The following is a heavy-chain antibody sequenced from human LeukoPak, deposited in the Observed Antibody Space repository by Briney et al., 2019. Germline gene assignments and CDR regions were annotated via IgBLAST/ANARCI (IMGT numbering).Heavy chain of an antibody. CDR3: ARDRSGPYSSSWPDAFDI. CDR2: IRYDGSQK. Sequence: GGSLRLSCAASGFTFSSYGMHWVRQAPGKGLEWVAFIRYDGSQKYYADSVKGRFTISRDNSKNTLYVQVNSLRAEDTAVYYCARDRSGPYSSSWPDAFDIWGQGTMVTVSS. D-gene: IGHD6-13*01. J-gene: IGHJ3*02. CDR1: GFTFSSYG. V-gene: IGHV3-30*02.